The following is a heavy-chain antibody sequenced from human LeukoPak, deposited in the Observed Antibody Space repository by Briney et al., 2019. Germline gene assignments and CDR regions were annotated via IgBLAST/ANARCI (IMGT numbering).Heavy chain of an antibody. CDR3: AREGGPPFDY. CDR2: INHSGST. J-gene: IGHJ4*02. CDR1: GGSFSGYY. V-gene: IGHV4-34*01. D-gene: IGHD3-16*01. Sequence: SETLSLTCAVYGGSFSGYYWSWIRQPPGKGLEWIGEINHSGSTNYNPSLKSRVTISVDTSKNQFSLKLSSVTAADTAVYYCAREGGPPFDYWGQGTPVTVSS.